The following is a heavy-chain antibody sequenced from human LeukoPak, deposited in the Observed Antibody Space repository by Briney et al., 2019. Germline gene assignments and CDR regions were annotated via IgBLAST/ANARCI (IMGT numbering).Heavy chain of an antibody. CDR1: GFTFSSYG. Sequence: GRSLRLSCAASGFTFSSYGMHWVRQAPGKGLERVAYITNSGSILYYADSVKGRFTISRDNAKNSLFLQMNSLRAEDTAVYYCARDGSGSWSLNTWFDPWGQGTQVTVSS. J-gene: IGHJ5*02. CDR3: ARDGSGSWSLNTWFDP. D-gene: IGHD6-13*01. V-gene: IGHV3-48*04. CDR2: ITNSGSIL.